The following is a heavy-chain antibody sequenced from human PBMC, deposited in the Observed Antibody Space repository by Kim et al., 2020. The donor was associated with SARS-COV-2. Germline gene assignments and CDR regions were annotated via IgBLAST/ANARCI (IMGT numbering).Heavy chain of an antibody. V-gene: IGHV4-39*01. CDR3: ARPDDYGDLYGMDV. Sequence: TPSLKSQVTISVDTSKNQVSLKLSSVTAADTAVYYCARPDDYGDLYGMDVWGQGTTVTVSS. J-gene: IGHJ6*02. D-gene: IGHD4-17*01.